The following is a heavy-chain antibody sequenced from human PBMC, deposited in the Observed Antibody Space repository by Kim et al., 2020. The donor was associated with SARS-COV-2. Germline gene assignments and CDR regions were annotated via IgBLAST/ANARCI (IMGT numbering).Heavy chain of an antibody. Sequence: SETLSLTCTVSGGSISSYYWSWIRQPPGKGLEWIGYIYYSGSTNYNPSLKSRVTISVDTSKNQFSLKLSSVTAADTAVYYCARGPYYYDSSGYYSNSYYYYYGMDVGGQGTTVTVSS. V-gene: IGHV4-59*13. CDR3: ARGPYYYDSSGYYSNSYYYYYGMDV. J-gene: IGHJ6*02. D-gene: IGHD3-22*01. CDR2: IYYSGST. CDR1: GGSISSYY.